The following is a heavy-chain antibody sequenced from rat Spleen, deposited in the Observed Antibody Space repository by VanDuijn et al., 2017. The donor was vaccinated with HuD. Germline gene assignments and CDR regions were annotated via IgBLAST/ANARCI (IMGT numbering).Heavy chain of an antibody. J-gene: IGHJ2*01. Sequence: EVQLAESGGGLVQPGRSLKLSCAASGFTFSDYYMAWVRQAPTKGLEWVASISYDGGSTYYRDSVKGRFTISRDNAKSSLYLQMDSLRSEDTATYYCTTQYYSGDPFDYWGQGVMVTVSS. V-gene: IGHV5-20*01. CDR2: ISYDGGST. CDR3: TTQYYSGDPFDY. CDR1: GFTFSDYY. D-gene: IGHD1-1*01.